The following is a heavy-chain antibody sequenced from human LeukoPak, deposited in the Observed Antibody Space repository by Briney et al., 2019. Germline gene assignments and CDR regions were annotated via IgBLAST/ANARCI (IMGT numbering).Heavy chain of an antibody. CDR2: INHSGST. V-gene: IGHV4-39*07. Sequence: LETLSLTCTVSGGSIRSSSYYWSWIRQPPGKGLEWIGEINHSGSTNYNPSLKSRVTISVDTSKNQFSLTLSSVTAADTAVYYCARDSPSTYYYDSRGQDFFDYWGQGTLVTVSS. CDR3: ARDSPSTYYYDSRGQDFFDY. D-gene: IGHD3-22*01. CDR1: GGSIRSSSYY. J-gene: IGHJ4*02.